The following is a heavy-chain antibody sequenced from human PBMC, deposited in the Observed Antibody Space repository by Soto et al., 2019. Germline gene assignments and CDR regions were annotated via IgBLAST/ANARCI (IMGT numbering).Heavy chain of an antibody. D-gene: IGHD2-15*01. CDR3: ALLPPPPRRRYCSGGSCIDY. CDR1: GYTFTSYD. V-gene: IGHV1-8*01. CDR2: MNPNSGNT. J-gene: IGHJ4*02. Sequence: QVQLVQSGAEVKKPGASVKVSCKASGYTFTSYDINWVRQATGQGLEWMGWMNPNSGNTGYAQKFQGGLAMTRNTSISTAYMELISLRSEDTAVYYCALLPPPPRRRYCSGGSCIDYWGQGTLVTVSS.